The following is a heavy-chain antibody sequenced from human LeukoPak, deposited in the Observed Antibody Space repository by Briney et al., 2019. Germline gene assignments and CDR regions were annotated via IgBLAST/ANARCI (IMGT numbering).Heavy chain of an antibody. D-gene: IGHD2-2*01. Sequence: SETLSLTCTVFGGSISSSSYYWGWIRQPPGKGLEWIGSIYYSGSTYYNPSLKSRVTISVDTSKNQFSLKLSSVTAADTAVYYCARHGPIVVVPAAIGWFDPWGQGTLVTVSS. CDR1: GGSISSSSYY. CDR2: IYYSGST. J-gene: IGHJ5*02. CDR3: ARHGPIVVVPAAIGWFDP. V-gene: IGHV4-39*01.